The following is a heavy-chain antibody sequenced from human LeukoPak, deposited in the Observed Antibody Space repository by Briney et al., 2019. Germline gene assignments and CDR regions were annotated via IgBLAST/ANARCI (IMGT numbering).Heavy chain of an antibody. CDR3: ARDAFDI. V-gene: IGHV1-69*02. J-gene: IGHJ3*02. CDR1: GGTFSSYT. Sequence: SVKVSCKASGGTFSSYTISWVRQAPGQGLEWMGRIIPILGIANYAQKFQGRVTMTRNTSISTAYMELSSLRSEDTAVYYCARDAFDIWGQGTMVTVSS. CDR2: IIPILGIA.